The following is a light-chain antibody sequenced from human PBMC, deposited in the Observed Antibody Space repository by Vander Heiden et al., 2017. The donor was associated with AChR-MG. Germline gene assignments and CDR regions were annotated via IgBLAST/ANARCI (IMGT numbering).Light chain of an antibody. Sequence: NQMIQSPSSLSASVGDTVTLHCQARQAMSNYLDWFQHKPRGDPKLLIYAASTLQPGVPTRFSGRGCGRYFTLTIYRLQPEDGATYYCQKYNSVPLTVGGGTKVEI. CDR1: QAMSNY. J-gene: IGKJ4*01. V-gene: IGKV1-27*01. CDR2: AAS. CDR3: QKYNSVPLT.